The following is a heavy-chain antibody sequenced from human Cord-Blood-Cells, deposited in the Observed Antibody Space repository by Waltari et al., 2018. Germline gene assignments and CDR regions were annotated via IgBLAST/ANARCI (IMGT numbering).Heavy chain of an antibody. CDR3: AREGDYDILTGYSPIVY. Sequence: SWVRQAPGKGLEWVANIKQDGSEKYYVDSVKGRFTISRDNAKNSLYLQMNSLRAEDTAVYYCAREGDYDILTGYSPIVYWGQGTLVTVSS. V-gene: IGHV3-7*01. CDR2: IKQDGSEK. D-gene: IGHD3-9*01. J-gene: IGHJ4*02.